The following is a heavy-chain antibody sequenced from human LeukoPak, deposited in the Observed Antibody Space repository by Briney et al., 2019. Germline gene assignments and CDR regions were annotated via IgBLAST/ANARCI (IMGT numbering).Heavy chain of an antibody. V-gene: IGHV1-46*01. D-gene: IGHD3-10*01. CDR1: GYTFTSYY. J-gene: IGHJ4*02. CDR3: ARGFSMVRGVILGYDY. Sequence: ASVKVSCKVSGYTFTSYYMHWVRQAPGQGLEWMGIINPSGGSTSYAQKFQGRVTMTRDTSTSTVYMELSSLRSEDTAVYYCARGFSMVRGVILGYDYWGQGTLVTVSS. CDR2: INPSGGST.